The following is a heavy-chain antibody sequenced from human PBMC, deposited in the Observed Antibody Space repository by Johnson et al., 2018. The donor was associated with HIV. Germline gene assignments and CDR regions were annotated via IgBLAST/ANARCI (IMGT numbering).Heavy chain of an antibody. CDR2: VSYDGSNK. CDR3: ARDLSRYQRQSGDAFDI. CDR1: VFTFNSYT. D-gene: IGHD2-2*01. J-gene: IGHJ3*02. Sequence: QVQLVESGGGVVQPGRSLRLSCAASVFTFNSYTMHWVRQAPGKWLEWVAVVSYDGSNKYYADSVKGRFTISRDNSKNTLYLQMNSLRAEDTAVYSCARDLSRYQRQSGDAFDIWGQGTMVTVSS. V-gene: IGHV3-30-3*01.